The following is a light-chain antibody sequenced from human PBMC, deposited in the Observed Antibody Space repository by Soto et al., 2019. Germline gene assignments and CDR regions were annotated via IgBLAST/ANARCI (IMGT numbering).Light chain of an antibody. Sequence: DIQLTQSPSFLSASVGDRVTMTCRASQGISSYLAWYQQKPGKAPKLLIYTASTLQSGVPSRFSGSGSVTEFTLTISSLHPEDFATYYCQQLNSYPRTFGQGTKVEI. V-gene: IGKV1-9*01. CDR3: QQLNSYPRT. CDR1: QGISSY. J-gene: IGKJ1*01. CDR2: TAS.